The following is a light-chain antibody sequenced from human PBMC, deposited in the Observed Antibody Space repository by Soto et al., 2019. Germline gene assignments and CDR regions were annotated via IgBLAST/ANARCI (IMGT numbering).Light chain of an antibody. V-gene: IGLV2-8*01. CDR3: SSYAGSKNFVI. J-gene: IGLJ2*01. CDR2: EVS. Sequence: QSALTQPPSASGSPRQSVTISCTGTSSDVGGYNYVSWYQQHPGKAPNLMIYEVSKRPSGVPDRFSGSKSGNTASLTVSGLQAEDEADYYCSSYAGSKNFVIFGGGTKLTVL. CDR1: SSDVGGYNY.